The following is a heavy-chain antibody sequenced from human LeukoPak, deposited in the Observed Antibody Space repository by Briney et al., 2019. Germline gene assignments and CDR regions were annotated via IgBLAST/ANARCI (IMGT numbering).Heavy chain of an antibody. CDR2: INPNSGGT. CDR1: GYTFSDYF. D-gene: IGHD6-19*01. J-gene: IGHJ5*02. CDR3: ARVWSSGTNWFDP. V-gene: IGHV1-2*02. Sequence: ASVKVSCQTSGYTFSDYFMHRVRQAPGQGLEWMGWINPNSGGTKYAQRFQGRVTMTRDTSISTVYMELSRLRSDDTAVYYCARVWSSGTNWFDPWGQGTLVTVSS.